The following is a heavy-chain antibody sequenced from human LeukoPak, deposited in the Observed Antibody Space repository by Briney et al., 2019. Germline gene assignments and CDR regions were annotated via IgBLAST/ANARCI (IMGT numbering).Heavy chain of an antibody. D-gene: IGHD3-10*01. CDR2: IWYDGSNK. CDR3: ARSGGSGKLTQTDC. CDR1: GFTFSSYG. Sequence: GRSLRLSCAASGFTFSSYGMHWVRQAPGKGLEWVAVIWYDGSNKYYADSVKGRFTISRDNAKNSLYLQMNSLRAEDTAVYYCARSGGSGKLTQTDCWGQGTLVTVSS. V-gene: IGHV3-33*01. J-gene: IGHJ4*02.